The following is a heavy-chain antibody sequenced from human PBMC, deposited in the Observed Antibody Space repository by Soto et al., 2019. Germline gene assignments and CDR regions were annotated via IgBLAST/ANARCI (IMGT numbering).Heavy chain of an antibody. D-gene: IGHD6-13*01. Sequence: GASVKVSCKASGYTFTSYDINWVRQATGQGLEWMGWMNPNSGNTGYAQKFQGRLTMSWTTSISTAYMELSSLTSDDTAVYYCARAGMPAAGTRGLVWFDPWGQGTLVTVS. CDR1: GYTFTSYD. CDR2: MNPNSGNT. CDR3: ARAGMPAAGTRGLVWFDP. V-gene: IGHV1-8*01. J-gene: IGHJ5*02.